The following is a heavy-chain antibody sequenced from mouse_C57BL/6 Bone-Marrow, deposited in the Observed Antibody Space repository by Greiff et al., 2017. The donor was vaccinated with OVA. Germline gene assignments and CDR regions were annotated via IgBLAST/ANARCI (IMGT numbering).Heavy chain of an antibody. CDR3: AKKGGYYGTWFAY. CDR1: GFSLTSYG. V-gene: IGHV2-5*01. Sequence: QVHVKQSGPGLVQPSQSLSITCTVSGFSLTSYGVHWVRQSPGKGLEWLGVIWRGGSTDYNAAFMSRLSITKDNSKSQVFFKMNSLQADDTAIYYCAKKGGYYGTWFAYWGQGTLVTVSA. D-gene: IGHD2-3*01. CDR2: IWRGGST. J-gene: IGHJ3*01.